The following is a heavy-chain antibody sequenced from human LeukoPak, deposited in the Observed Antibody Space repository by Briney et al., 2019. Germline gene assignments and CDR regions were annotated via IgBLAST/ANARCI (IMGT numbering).Heavy chain of an antibody. D-gene: IGHD3-22*01. V-gene: IGHV1-69*04. J-gene: IGHJ4*02. CDR1: GGTFSSYA. CDR2: IIPILGIA. CDR3: AREWAYYDSSGYDY. Sequence: PVASVKVSCKASGGTFSSYAISWVRQAPGQGLEWMGRIIPILGIANYAQKFQGRVTITADKSTSTAYMELSSLRSEDTAVYYCAREWAYYDSSGYDYWGQGTLVTVSS.